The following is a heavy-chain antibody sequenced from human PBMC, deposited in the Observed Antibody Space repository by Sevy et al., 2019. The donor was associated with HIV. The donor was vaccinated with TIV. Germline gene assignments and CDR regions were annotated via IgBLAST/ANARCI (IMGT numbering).Heavy chain of an antibody. V-gene: IGHV3-30*02. Sequence: GGSLRLSCAASGFSFSSYGMHWVRQAPGKGLEWMSYIQYDGSNKDYADSVKGRFTISRDNSKSSVYLQMNNLRPEDTAVYYCAREGCTKPHDYWGQGTLVTVSS. CDR3: AREGCTKPHDY. CDR1: GFSFSSYG. D-gene: IGHD2-8*01. J-gene: IGHJ4*02. CDR2: IQYDGSNK.